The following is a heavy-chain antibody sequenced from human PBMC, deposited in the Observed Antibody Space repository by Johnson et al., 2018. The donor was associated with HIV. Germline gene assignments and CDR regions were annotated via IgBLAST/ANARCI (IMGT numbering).Heavy chain of an antibody. V-gene: IGHV3-30-3*01. CDR3: SRAHYDSSGYLLKGGAFDI. D-gene: IGHD3-22*01. CDR2: ISYDGSNK. CDR1: GFTFSSYA. J-gene: IGHJ3*02. Sequence: QMLLVESGGGVVQPGRSLRLSCAASGFTFSSYAMHWVRQAPGKGLEWVAVISYDGSNKSYADYVKGRFTISRDNSKNTLYLQMNRLRAEDTAVYYCSRAHYDSSGYLLKGGAFDIWGQGTMVTVSS.